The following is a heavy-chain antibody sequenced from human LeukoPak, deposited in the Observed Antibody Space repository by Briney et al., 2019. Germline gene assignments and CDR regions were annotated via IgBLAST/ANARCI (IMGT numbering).Heavy chain of an antibody. CDR1: GFTFSSYG. D-gene: IGHD1-14*01. V-gene: IGHV3-30*03. Sequence: GGSLRLSCAASGFTFSSYGMHWVRQAPGKGLEWVAVISYDGSNKYYADSVKGRFTISRDNSKNTLYLQMNSLRAEDTAVYYCVPAFKREAPPPGFDFWGQGTLVTVSS. CDR2: ISYDGSNK. CDR3: VPAFKREAPPPGFDF. J-gene: IGHJ4*02.